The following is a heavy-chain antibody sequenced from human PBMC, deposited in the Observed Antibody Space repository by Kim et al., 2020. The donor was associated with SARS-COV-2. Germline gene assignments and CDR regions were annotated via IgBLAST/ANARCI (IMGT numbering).Heavy chain of an antibody. D-gene: IGHD5-12*01. CDR1: GGTFSSYA. CDR3: ARGDRVADDWGWFDP. V-gene: IGHV1-69*13. Sequence: SVKVSCKASGGTFSSYAISWVRQAPGQGLELMGGIIPIFGTANYAQKFQGRVTITADESTSTAYMELSSLRSEDTAVYYCARGDRVADDWGWFDPWGQGTLVTVSS. J-gene: IGHJ5*02. CDR2: IIPIFGTA.